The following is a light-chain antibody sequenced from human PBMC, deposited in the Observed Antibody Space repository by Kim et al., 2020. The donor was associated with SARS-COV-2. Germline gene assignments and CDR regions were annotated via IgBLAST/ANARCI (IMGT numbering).Light chain of an antibody. CDR2: GTS. J-gene: IGKJ4*01. Sequence: PGDRATPSCRASQSVYSSYLAWYQNKPGQPPRLLIYGTSTRAAGVPVRFSGSGSGTEFTLTISSLQSEDFAVYFCQQYQNWPPVTFGGGTKVDIK. CDR3: QQYQNWPPVT. CDR1: QSVYSSY. V-gene: IGKV3-15*01.